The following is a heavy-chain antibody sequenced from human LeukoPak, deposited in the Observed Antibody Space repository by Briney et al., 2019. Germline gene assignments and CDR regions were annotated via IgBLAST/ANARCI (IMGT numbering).Heavy chain of an antibody. Sequence: ASVKVSCKASGYTFTSYDINWVRQATGQGLEWMGWMNPNSGSTGYAQKFQDRVTITRDTSISTAYMELSSLRSEDTAVYFCVRVVPYSSTWYSFDYWGQGTLVTVSS. CDR2: MNPNSGST. CDR3: VRVVPYSSTWYSFDY. J-gene: IGHJ4*02. D-gene: IGHD6-13*01. CDR1: GYTFTSYD. V-gene: IGHV1-8*03.